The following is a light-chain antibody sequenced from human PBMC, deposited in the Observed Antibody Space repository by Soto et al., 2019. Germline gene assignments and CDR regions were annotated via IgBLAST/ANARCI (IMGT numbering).Light chain of an antibody. V-gene: IGLV2-14*01. CDR2: EVT. Sequence: QSVLTQPASVSGSPGQSITISCTGTRSDVGIYNYVSWYQQHPGKAPKLIICEVTNRPSGISDRFSGSKSGNTASLTIHGLQSEDEADYHCAAWDDSLNGPVFGGGTKLTVL. CDR1: RSDVGIYNY. J-gene: IGLJ2*01. CDR3: AAWDDSLNGPV.